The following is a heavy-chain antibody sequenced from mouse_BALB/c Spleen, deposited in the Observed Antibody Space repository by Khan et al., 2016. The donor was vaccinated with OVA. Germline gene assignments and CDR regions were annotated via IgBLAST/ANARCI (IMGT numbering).Heavy chain of an antibody. D-gene: IGHD1-1*02. CDR1: GYSITTDYA. J-gene: IGHJ2*01. V-gene: IGHV3-2*02. Sequence: VQLQESGPGLVKPSQSLSLTCTVTGYSITTDYAWNWIRQFPGNKLEWMGYISYSGNTKYNPPLKSRISITRDTSKNQFFLQLKPVTNEDTARYYCARVYGGDFDYWGQGTTLTVSS. CDR3: ARVYGGDFDY. CDR2: ISYSGNT.